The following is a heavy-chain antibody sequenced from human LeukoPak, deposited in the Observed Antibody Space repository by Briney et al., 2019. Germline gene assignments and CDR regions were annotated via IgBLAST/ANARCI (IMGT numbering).Heavy chain of an antibody. V-gene: IGHV1-2*02. CDR1: GYTFTGYY. CDR2: INPNSGGT. CDR3: ARQTHYYDTAPIDY. D-gene: IGHD3-22*01. Sequence: ASVKVSCKASGYTFTGYYMHWVRQAPGQGLEWMGWINPNSGGTNYAQKFQGRVTMTRDTSISTAYMELSRLRSDDTAVYYCARQTHYYDTAPIDYWGQGTLVTVSS. J-gene: IGHJ4*02.